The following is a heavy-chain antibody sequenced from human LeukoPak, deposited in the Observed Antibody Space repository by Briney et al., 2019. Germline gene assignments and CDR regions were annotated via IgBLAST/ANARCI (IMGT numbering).Heavy chain of an antibody. Sequence: PGGSLRLSCAASGFTFSSYAMSWVRQAPGKGLEWVSAISGSGGSTYYADSVKGRFTISRDNSKNTLYLQMNSLRAEDTAVYYCAEAGGSSGWYRAFDIWGQGTMVTVSS. D-gene: IGHD6-19*01. J-gene: IGHJ3*02. V-gene: IGHV3-23*01. CDR1: GFTFSSYA. CDR3: AEAGGSSGWYRAFDI. CDR2: ISGSGGST.